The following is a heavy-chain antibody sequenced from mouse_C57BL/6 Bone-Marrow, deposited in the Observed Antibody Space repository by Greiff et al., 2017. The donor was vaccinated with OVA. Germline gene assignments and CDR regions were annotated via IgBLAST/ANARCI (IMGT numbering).Heavy chain of an antibody. CDR2: IYPRSGNS. CDR1: GYTFTSYG. V-gene: IGHV1-81*01. Sequence: QVQLQQSGAELARPGASVKLSCKASGYTFTSYGISWVKQRTGQGLEWIGEIYPRSGNSYYNEKFKGKATLTADKSSSTAYMELRSLTSEDSAVYFCARSPNWVDFDYWGQGTTLTVSS. D-gene: IGHD4-1*01. J-gene: IGHJ2*01. CDR3: ARSPNWVDFDY.